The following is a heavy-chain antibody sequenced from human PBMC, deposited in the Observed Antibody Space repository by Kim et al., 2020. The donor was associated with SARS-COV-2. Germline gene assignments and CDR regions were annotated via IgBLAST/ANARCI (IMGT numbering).Heavy chain of an antibody. V-gene: IGHV3-30*18. Sequence: GGSLRLSCAASGFTFSSYGMHWVRQAPGKGLEWVAVISYDGSNKYYADSVKGRFTISRDNSKNTLYLQMNSLRAEDTAVYYCAKDGGCQGDCFDYWGQGTLVTVSS. CDR2: ISYDGSNK. D-gene: IGHD3-16*01. CDR1: GFTFSSYG. CDR3: AKDGGCQGDCFDY. J-gene: IGHJ4*02.